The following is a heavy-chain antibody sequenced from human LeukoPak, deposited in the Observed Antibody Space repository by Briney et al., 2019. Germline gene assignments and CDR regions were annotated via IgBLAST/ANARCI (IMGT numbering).Heavy chain of an antibody. Sequence: SVKVSFKCAGYAFSFNTYSMVWHAPGQGLEWMGRIIPILGIANYAQKFQGRVTITADKSTSTAYMELSSLRSEDTAVYYCANRRITQTTLDYFLMNVWGQGTTVTVSS. CDR2: IIPILGIA. CDR3: ANRRITQTTLDYFLMNV. V-gene: IGHV1-69*02. D-gene: IGHD2/OR15-2a*01. J-gene: IGHJ6*02. CDR1: GYAFSFNT.